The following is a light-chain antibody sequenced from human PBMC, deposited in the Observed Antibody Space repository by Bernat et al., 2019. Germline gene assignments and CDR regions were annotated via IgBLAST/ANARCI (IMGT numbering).Light chain of an antibody. J-gene: IGKJ1*01. V-gene: IGKV1-39*01. CDR2: AAS. Sequence: DIQMTQSPSSLSASAGDRVTITCRASQNINSYLNWYQQRPGKAPKLLIFAASSLQSGVPSRFSGSGSGTDFTLTISSLQPEDFATYYCHQSYSIPGTFGQGTKVEIK. CDR1: QNINSY. CDR3: HQSYSIPGT.